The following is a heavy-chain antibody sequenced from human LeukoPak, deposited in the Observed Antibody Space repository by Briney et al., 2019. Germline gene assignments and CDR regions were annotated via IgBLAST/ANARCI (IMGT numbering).Heavy chain of an antibody. Sequence: ESGPTLVNPTQTLTLTCTVSGFSLFDSGMCVTWIRQSPGKALEWLALLDWDGDEYVSPSLRTRLTLSKDTSRNQVVLTMTNMDPVDTATYYCARLRGDCSISGNDAFDIWGQGTFVAVSS. CDR2: LDWDGDE. D-gene: IGHD2-21*02. V-gene: IGHV2-70*01. J-gene: IGHJ3*02. CDR3: ARLRGDCSISGNDAFDI. CDR1: GFSLFDSGMC.